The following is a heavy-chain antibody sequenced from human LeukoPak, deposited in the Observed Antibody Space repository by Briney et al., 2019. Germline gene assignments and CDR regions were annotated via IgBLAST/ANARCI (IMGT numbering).Heavy chain of an antibody. D-gene: IGHD2-21*02. V-gene: IGHV3-74*01. CDR3: AKDIVVVTAGSNAFDI. J-gene: IGHJ3*02. CDR2: INSDETSI. CDR1: GFTFSSYW. Sequence: PGGSLRLSCAASGFTFSSYWMHWVRQAPGKGLVWVSRINSDETSISYADSVKGRFTISRDNAKNTLYLQMNSLRAEDTAVYYCAKDIVVVTAGSNAFDIWGQGTMVTVSS.